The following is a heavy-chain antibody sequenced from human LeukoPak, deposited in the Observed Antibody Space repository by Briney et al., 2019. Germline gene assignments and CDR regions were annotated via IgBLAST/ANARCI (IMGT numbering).Heavy chain of an antibody. CDR3: ARDSSTTVTGAFDI. CDR1: GFTFSRYG. Sequence: GGSLRLSCGTSGFTFSRYGMHWVRQAPGKGLEWVAIIWYDGSNKYYADSVKGRFTISRDNSKNTLYLQMNSLRAEDTAVYYCARDSSTTVTGAFDIWGQGTMVTVSS. D-gene: IGHD4-17*01. J-gene: IGHJ3*02. V-gene: IGHV3-33*01. CDR2: IWYDGSNK.